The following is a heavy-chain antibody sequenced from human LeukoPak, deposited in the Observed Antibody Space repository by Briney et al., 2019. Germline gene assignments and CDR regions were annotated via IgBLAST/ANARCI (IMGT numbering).Heavy chain of an antibody. CDR3: ASPPVAGTPYYYGMDV. J-gene: IGHJ6*02. CDR1: GGTFSSYA. CDR2: IIPIFGTA. Sequence: SVKVSCKASGGTFSSYAISWVRQAPGQGLEWMGGIIPIFGTANYAQKFQGRVTITADKSTSTAYMELSSLRSEDTAVYYCASPPVAGTPYYYGMDVWGQGTTVTVSS. D-gene: IGHD6-19*01. V-gene: IGHV1-69*06.